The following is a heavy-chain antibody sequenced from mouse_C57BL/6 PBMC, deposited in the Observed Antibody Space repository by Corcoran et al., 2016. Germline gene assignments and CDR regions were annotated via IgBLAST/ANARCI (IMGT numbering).Heavy chain of an antibody. CDR3: ARGGFYAMDY. CDR2: INPNNGVT. CDR1: GYTFTDYY. J-gene: IGHJ4*01. Sequence: EVQLQQSGPELVKPGASVKISCKASGYTFTDYYMNWVNQSHGKSLEWIGDINPNNGVTSYNQKFKGKATLTVDKSSSTAYMELRSLTSEDSAVYYCARGGFYAMDYWGQGTSVTVSS. V-gene: IGHV1-26*01.